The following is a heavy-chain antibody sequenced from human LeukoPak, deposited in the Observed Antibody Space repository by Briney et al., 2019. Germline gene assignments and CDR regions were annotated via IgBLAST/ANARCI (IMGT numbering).Heavy chain of an antibody. V-gene: IGHV3-23*01. CDR3: ARDAGRLPTSPTDS. CDR2: VSGSGATT. Sequence: PGGSLRLSCAASGSTFSNYAMGWVRQDPGKGLAWVSTVSGSGATTYYADSVKGRFTISRDNSKNTLYLQMSSLRVDDTAVYYCARDAGRLPTSPTDSWGQGSLVTVSS. J-gene: IGHJ4*02. D-gene: IGHD2-15*01. CDR1: GSTFSNYA.